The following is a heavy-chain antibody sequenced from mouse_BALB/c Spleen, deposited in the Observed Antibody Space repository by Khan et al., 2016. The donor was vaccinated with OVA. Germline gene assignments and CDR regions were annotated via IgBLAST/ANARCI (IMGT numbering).Heavy chain of an antibody. CDR3: ARKDYYDYDPFPY. V-gene: IGHV3-2*02. J-gene: IGHJ3*01. D-gene: IGHD2-4*01. Sequence: VQLKESGPGLVKPSQSLSLTCTVTGYSITSEYAWNWIRQFPGNKLEWMGYINYSGNTRFNPSLKSRTSITRETSKNQFFLQLNCVTTEDTATSYCARKDYYDYDPFPYWGQVTLVTVSA. CDR2: INYSGNT. CDR1: GYSITSEYA.